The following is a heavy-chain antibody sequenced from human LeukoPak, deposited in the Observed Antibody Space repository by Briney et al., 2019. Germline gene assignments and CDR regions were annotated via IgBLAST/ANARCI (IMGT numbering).Heavy chain of an antibody. J-gene: IGHJ4*02. V-gene: IGHV1-2*02. CDR2: INPNSGGT. CDR1: GYTFTGYY. CDR3: ARDLSIVGAPFDS. Sequence: GASVKVSCKASGYTFTGYYMHWVRQAPGQGLEWMGWINPNSGGTNYAQKFQGRVTMTRDTSISTAYMELRSLTSDDTAVYYCARDLSIVGAPFDSWGQGTLVTVSS. D-gene: IGHD1-26*01.